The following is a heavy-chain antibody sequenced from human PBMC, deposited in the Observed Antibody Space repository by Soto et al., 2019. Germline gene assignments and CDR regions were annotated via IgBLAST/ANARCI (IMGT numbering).Heavy chain of an antibody. D-gene: IGHD3-10*01. J-gene: IGHJ5*02. CDR1: SSSSGFYR. Sequence: SSSSGFYRRSWIQKTPGKGLEWIGYIYHSGSTYYNPSLKSRVTISVDTSKNQFSLKLSSVTAADTAVYYCARHLRITMVRGVDNWFDPWGQGTLVTVSP. CDR3: ARHLRITMVRGVDNWFDP. V-gene: IGHV4-30-2*04. CDR2: IYHSGST.